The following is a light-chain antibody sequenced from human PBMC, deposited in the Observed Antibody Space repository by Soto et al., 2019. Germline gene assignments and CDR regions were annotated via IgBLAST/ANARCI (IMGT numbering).Light chain of an antibody. CDR1: GSNIGSNP. V-gene: IGLV1-44*01. Sequence: QSVLTQPPSASGTPGQRVSISCSGGGSNIGSNPVNWYQQLPGTAPKLLIYASDHRPSGVPDRFSGSKSGTSASLAISGLQSEDETDYYCSAWDDSRNGPVFGGGTKVTVL. CDR2: ASD. CDR3: SAWDDSRNGPV. J-gene: IGLJ2*01.